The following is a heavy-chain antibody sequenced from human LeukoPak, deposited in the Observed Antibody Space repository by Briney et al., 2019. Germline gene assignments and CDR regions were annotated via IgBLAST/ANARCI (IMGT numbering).Heavy chain of an antibody. Sequence: GRSLKLSSAAPGVTSTSYGIHCVCPALDKGVGCGSHVWIDGSNKDYAVSVKGRFTSSRDNSKNTLYMQMDSLRAEDTAVYYCARGAGSRSNFYYYGMDVWGQGTTVTVSS. CDR2: VWIDGSNK. J-gene: IGHJ6*02. CDR3: ARGAGSRSNFYYYGMDV. D-gene: IGHD3-10*01. CDR1: GVTSTSYG. V-gene: IGHV3-33*01.